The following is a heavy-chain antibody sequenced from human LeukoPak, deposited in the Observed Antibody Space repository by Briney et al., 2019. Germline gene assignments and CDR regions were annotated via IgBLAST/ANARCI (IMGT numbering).Heavy chain of an antibody. CDR2: IYPGDSHT. CDR3: TRRRAVRGVYYFDY. V-gene: IGHV5-51*01. J-gene: IGHJ4*02. D-gene: IGHD3-10*01. CDR1: GYSFTSYW. Sequence: GESLKISCKGSGYSFTSYWIGWVRQMPGKGLEWMGLIYPGDSHTTYSPSFQGQVTISADKSISTAYLQWSSLKASDTAMYYCTRRRAVRGVYYFDYWGQGTLVTVSS.